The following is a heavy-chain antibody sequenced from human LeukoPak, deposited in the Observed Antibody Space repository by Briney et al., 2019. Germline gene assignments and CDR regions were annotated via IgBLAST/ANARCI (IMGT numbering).Heavy chain of an antibody. Sequence: GGSLRLSCAASGFTFSSYSMNWVRQAPGKGLEWVSSISSSSSYIYYADSVKGRFTISRDNAKNSLYLQMNSLRAEDTAVYYCAREPGVGATSPDAFDIWGQGTMVTVSS. J-gene: IGHJ3*02. D-gene: IGHD1-26*01. CDR2: ISSSSSYI. V-gene: IGHV3-21*01. CDR3: AREPGVGATSPDAFDI. CDR1: GFTFSSYS.